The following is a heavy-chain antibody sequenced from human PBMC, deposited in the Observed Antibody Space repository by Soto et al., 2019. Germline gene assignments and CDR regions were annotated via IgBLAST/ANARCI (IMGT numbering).Heavy chain of an antibody. CDR1: GGSISSGGSY. CDR3: AREPSI. V-gene: IGHV4-31*03. J-gene: IGHJ4*02. CDR2: IYYSGTT. Sequence: PSETLSLTCTVSGGSISSGGSYWSWIRQSPGKGLEWIGYIYYSGTTYYNPSLKSRVSISLDTSKNQFSLKLSSVTAADTAVYYCAREPSIWGQGTLVTVSS.